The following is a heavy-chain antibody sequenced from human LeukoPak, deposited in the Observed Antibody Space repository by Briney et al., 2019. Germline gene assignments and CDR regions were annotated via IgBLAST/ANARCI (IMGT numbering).Heavy chain of an antibody. D-gene: IGHD2-15*01. CDR3: VRRGGCSGGSCYSLYFDY. CDR1: GGSIISSNYY. J-gene: IGHJ4*02. CDR2: IYYSGST. V-gene: IGHV4-39*01. Sequence: SETLSLTCTVSGGSIISSNYYWGWIRQPPGKGLEWIATIYYSGSTYYNPSLNSRVTISVDTSKNQFSLKLTSVTAADTAVYYCVRRGGCSGGSCYSLYFDYWGQGTLVTVSS.